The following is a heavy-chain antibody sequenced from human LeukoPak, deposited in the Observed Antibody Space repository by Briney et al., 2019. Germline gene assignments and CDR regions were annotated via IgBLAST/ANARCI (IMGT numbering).Heavy chain of an antibody. J-gene: IGHJ4*02. CDR3: AKEYYYDSSGYSHFDY. CDR1: GFAFSSYA. CDR2: ISGSGGST. Sequence: GRSLRLSCAASGFAFSSYAMSWVRQAPGKGLEWVSAISGSGGSTYYADSVKGRFTISRDNSKNTLYLQMNSLRAEDTAVYYCAKEYYYDSSGYSHFDYWGQGTLVTVSS. D-gene: IGHD3-22*01. V-gene: IGHV3-23*01.